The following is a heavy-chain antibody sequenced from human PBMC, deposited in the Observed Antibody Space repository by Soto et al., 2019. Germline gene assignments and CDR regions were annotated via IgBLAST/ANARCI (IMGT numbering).Heavy chain of an antibody. D-gene: IGHD3-10*01. V-gene: IGHV4-4*07. J-gene: IGHJ5*02. Sequence: SETLSLTCTVSGGSISSYYWSWIRQPAGKGLEWIGRIYSHGATNYNPSLKSRVTVSLDTSNNQVSLKLTSVTAADTAVYYCAREEEYYGSGSYYNKYNWFDPWGQGTLVTVSS. CDR1: GGSISSYY. CDR3: AREEEYYGSGSYYNKYNWFDP. CDR2: IYSHGAT.